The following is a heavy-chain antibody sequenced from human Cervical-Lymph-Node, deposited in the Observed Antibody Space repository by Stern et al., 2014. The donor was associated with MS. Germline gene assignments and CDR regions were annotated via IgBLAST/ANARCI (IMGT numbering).Heavy chain of an antibody. Sequence: QVQLVQSGAEVRQPGASVKVSCKASGYSFITYYMNWVRQAPGQGLEWMGMINPSGGSTTYAKKFQARVTMTRDTSMNPVYMEMSSLRSDDTAVYYCTRGPKVRLGGRYNYFDPWGQGTLVTVSS. CDR2: INPSGGST. CDR1: GYSFITYY. CDR3: TRGPKVRLGGRYNYFDP. D-gene: IGHD1-26*01. V-gene: IGHV1-46*01. J-gene: IGHJ5*02.